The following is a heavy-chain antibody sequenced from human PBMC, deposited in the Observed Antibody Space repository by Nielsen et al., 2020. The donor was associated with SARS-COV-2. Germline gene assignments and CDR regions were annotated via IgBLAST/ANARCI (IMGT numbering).Heavy chain of an antibody. CDR3: SRAGYGPSFRWTPPAVPFDI. J-gene: IGHJ3*02. V-gene: IGHV4-39*07. Sequence: PGKGLEWIGSIYYSGSTYYNPSLKSRVTISVDTSKNQFSLKLSSVTAADTAVYYCSRAGYGPSFRWTPPAVPFDIWGQGTVVTVSS. D-gene: IGHD5-18*01. CDR2: IYYSGST.